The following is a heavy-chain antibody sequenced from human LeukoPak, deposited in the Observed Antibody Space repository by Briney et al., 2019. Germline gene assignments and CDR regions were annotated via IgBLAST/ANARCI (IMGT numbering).Heavy chain of an antibody. J-gene: IGHJ5*02. Sequence: SETLSLTRSVSGGSVSSYYWNWIRQPPGKGLEWIGFFYHSGGTHYNPSLKSRVTISLDTSKSQVSLNLNSVTAADTAVYYCARGYSSGWNGRVAFDPWGQGTLVTVSS. V-gene: IGHV4-59*02. D-gene: IGHD6-19*01. CDR2: FYHSGGT. CDR1: GGSVSSYY. CDR3: ARGYSSGWNGRVAFDP.